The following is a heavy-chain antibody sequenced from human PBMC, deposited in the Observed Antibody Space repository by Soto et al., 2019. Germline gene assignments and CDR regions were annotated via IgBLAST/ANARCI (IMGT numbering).Heavy chain of an antibody. Sequence: SLRLSCAASGFTFSSYDMSWVRQAPGKGLEWVSGVSASGSITSYADSAKGRFTISRDNAKNTMFLQMNSLRAEDTAVYFCAKGDCSGGRCYRGFDYWGQGTLVTVS. V-gene: IGHV3-23*01. D-gene: IGHD2-15*01. CDR1: GFTFSSYD. CDR2: VSASGSIT. J-gene: IGHJ4*02. CDR3: AKGDCSGGRCYRGFDY.